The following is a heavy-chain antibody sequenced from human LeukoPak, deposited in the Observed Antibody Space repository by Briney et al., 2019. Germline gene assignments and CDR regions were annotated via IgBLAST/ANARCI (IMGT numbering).Heavy chain of an antibody. CDR3: ARESVVVATIFDH. CDR2: IYHSGST. CDR1: GVSISSSKW. Sequence: SETLSLTCAVSGVSISSSKWWSWVRQPPGKGLEWIGEIYHSGSTNYNPSLKSRVTISVDTSKNQFSLKVSSVTAADTAVYYCARESVVVATIFDHWGQGTLVTVSS. V-gene: IGHV4-4*02. J-gene: IGHJ4*02. D-gene: IGHD5-12*01.